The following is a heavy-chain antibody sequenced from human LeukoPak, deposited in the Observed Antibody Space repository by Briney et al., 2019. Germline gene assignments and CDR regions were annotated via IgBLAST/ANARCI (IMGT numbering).Heavy chain of an antibody. Sequence: GGSPRLSCAASGFTFSSYGMHWVRQAPGKGLEWVAVISYDGSNKYYADSVKGRFTISRDNSKNTLYLQMNSLRAEDTAVYYCAKDSGWDSSGYYNDYWGQGTPVTVSS. CDR3: AKDSGWDSSGYYNDY. CDR1: GFTFSSYG. V-gene: IGHV3-30*18. D-gene: IGHD3-22*01. CDR2: ISYDGSNK. J-gene: IGHJ4*02.